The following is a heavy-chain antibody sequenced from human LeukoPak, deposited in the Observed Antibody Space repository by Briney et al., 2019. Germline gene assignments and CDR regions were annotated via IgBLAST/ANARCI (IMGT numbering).Heavy chain of an antibody. CDR2: INHSGST. J-gene: IGHJ1*01. V-gene: IGHV4-34*01. CDR1: GGSFSGYY. CDR3: ARVVPAAPEYFQY. D-gene: IGHD2-2*01. Sequence: SETLSLTCAVYGGSFSGYYWSWIRQPPGKGLEWIGEINHSGSTNYNPSLKSRVTISVDTSKNQFSLKLSSVTAADTAVYYCARVVPAAPEYFQYWGQGTLVTVSS.